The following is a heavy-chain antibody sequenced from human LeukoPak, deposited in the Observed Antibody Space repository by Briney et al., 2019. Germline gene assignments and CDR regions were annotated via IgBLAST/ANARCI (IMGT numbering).Heavy chain of an antibody. D-gene: IGHD3-3*02. CDR2: FSGRGGST. V-gene: IGHV3-66*01. CDR3: ARRALSLFH. J-gene: IGHJ4*02. CDR1: GLAFSGAW. Sequence: GGSLRLSCAASGLAFSGAWMSWVRQAPGKGLEWVSGFSGRGGSTYYADSVKGRFTISRDNSKNTLYLQMNSLRAEDTAVYYCARRALSLFHWGQGTLVTVSS.